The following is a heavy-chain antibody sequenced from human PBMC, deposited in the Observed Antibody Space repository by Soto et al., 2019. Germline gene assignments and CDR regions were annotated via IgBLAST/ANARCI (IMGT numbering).Heavy chain of an antibody. CDR2: IYYSGST. J-gene: IGHJ4*02. Sequence: SETMSLTCTVSGCSITSSSYYWGWIRQPPGKGLEWIGSIYYSGSTYYNPSLKSRVTISVDTSKNQFSLKLSSVTAADTAVYYCARGRYTSGWYLDFDYWGQGTLVTVSS. CDR1: GCSITSSSYY. CDR3: ARGRYTSGWYLDFDY. V-gene: IGHV4-39*01. D-gene: IGHD6-19*01.